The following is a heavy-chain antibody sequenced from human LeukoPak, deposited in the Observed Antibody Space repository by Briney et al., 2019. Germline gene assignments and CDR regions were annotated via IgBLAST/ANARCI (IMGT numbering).Heavy chain of an antibody. CDR3: ARADLLLWFGEIYGLDP. D-gene: IGHD3-10*01. CDR1: GYTFTSYG. CDR2: ISAYNGNT. V-gene: IGHV1-18*01. Sequence: GASVKVSCKASGYTFTSYGISWVRQAPGQGLEWMGWISAYNGNTNYAQKLQGRVTMTTDTSTSTAYMELRSLRSDDTAVYYCARADLLLWFGEIYGLDPWGQGTLVTVSS. J-gene: IGHJ5*02.